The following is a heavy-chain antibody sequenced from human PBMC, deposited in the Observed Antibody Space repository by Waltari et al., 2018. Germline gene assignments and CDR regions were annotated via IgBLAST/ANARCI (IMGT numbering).Heavy chain of an antibody. CDR1: GGSISSHY. D-gene: IGHD6-13*01. CDR3: ARGTIAAAGRIDY. Sequence: QVQLQESGPGLVKPSETLSLTCTVSGGSISSHYWSWIRQPPGKGLEWIGYIYYSGSTNYNPSLKSRVTISVDTSKNQFSLKLSSVTAADTAVYYCARGTIAAAGRIDYWGQGTLVTVSS. CDR2: IYYSGST. V-gene: IGHV4-59*11. J-gene: IGHJ4*02.